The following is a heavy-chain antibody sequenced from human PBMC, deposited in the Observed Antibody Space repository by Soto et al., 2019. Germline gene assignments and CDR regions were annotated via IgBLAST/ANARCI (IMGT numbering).Heavy chain of an antibody. V-gene: IGHV3-48*02. CDR3: ARDFVTYGDYSYYGMDV. CDR2: ISSSSSTI. J-gene: IGHJ6*02. Sequence: GSLRRSGSASGFTFSSYSMNWVRRAPGKGLEWVSYISSSSSTIYYADSVKGRFTISRDNAKNSLYLQMNSLRDEDTAVYHCARDFVTYGDYSYYGMDVWGQGTKVTVYS. D-gene: IGHD4-17*01. CDR1: GFTFSSYS.